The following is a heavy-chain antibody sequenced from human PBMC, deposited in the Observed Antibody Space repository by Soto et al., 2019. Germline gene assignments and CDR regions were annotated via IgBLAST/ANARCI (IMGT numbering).Heavy chain of an antibody. CDR2: IYYSGCT. J-gene: IGHJ4*02. D-gene: IGHD4-17*01. Sequence: SETLSLTCTVSGGSISSYYWSWIRQPPGKGLEWIGYIYYSGCTNYNPSLKSRVTISVDTSKNQFSLKLSSVTAADTAVYYCARTNYGDYPPYYYLDYWGQGTLVTVSS. CDR1: GGSISSYY. V-gene: IGHV4-59*08. CDR3: ARTNYGDYPPYYYLDY.